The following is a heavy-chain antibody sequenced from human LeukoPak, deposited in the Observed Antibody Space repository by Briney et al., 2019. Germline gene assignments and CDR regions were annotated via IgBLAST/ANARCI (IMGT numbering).Heavy chain of an antibody. CDR1: GYTFTGYY. CDR3: ARDRVVGATVIDY. V-gene: IGHV1-2*02. D-gene: IGHD1-26*01. CDR2: INPNSGGT. Sequence: GASVKVSCKASGYTFTGYYMHWVRQAPGQGLEWMGWINPNSGGTNYAQKFQGRVTMTRDTSISTAYMELSRLRSDDTAVYYCARDRVVGATVIDYWGPGTLVTVSS. J-gene: IGHJ4*02.